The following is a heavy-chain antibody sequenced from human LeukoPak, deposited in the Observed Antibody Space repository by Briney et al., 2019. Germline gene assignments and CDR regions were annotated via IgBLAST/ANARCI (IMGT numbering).Heavy chain of an antibody. J-gene: IGHJ6*04. Sequence: GGSLRLSCAASGFTFSSYGMHWVRQAPGKGLEWVAVISYDGSNKYYADSVKGRFTISRDNSKNTLYLQMNSLRAEDTGVYYWAKAGYSSSWYYYYYGMDVWGKGTTVTVSS. V-gene: IGHV3-30*18. CDR3: AKAGYSSSWYYYYYGMDV. D-gene: IGHD6-13*01. CDR1: GFTFSSYG. CDR2: ISYDGSNK.